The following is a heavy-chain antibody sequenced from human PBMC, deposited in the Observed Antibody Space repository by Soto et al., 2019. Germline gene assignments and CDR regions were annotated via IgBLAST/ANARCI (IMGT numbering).Heavy chain of an antibody. V-gene: IGHV6-1*01. CDR3: ARGVKARGYSGYYYFDY. Sequence: SPTLSLPCAISGDSVSSNSAAWNWIRQSPSRGLEWLGRTYYRSKWYNDYAVSVKSRITINPDTSKNQFSLQLNSVTPEDTAVYYCARGVKARGYSGYYYFDYWGQGTLVTVSS. J-gene: IGHJ4*02. CDR1: GDSVSSNSAA. D-gene: IGHD5-12*01. CDR2: TYYRSKWYN.